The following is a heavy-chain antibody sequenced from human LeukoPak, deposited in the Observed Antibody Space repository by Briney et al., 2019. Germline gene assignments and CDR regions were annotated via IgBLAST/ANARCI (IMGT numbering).Heavy chain of an antibody. V-gene: IGHV1-18*01. D-gene: IGHD3-22*01. CDR1: GYTFTSYD. CDR2: ISAYNGNT. J-gene: IGHJ4*02. CDR3: ARDRRGYYYDSSGPKTDY. Sequence: ASVKVSCKASGYTFTSYDIRWVRPAPGQGLEWLGWISAYNGNTNYAQKLQGRVTMTTDTSTSTAYMELRSLRSDDTAVYYCARDRRGYYYDSSGPKTDYWGQGTLVTVSS.